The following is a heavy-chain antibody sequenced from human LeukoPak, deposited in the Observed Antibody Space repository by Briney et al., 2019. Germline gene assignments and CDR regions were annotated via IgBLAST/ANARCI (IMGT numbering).Heavy chain of an antibody. D-gene: IGHD6-25*01. V-gene: IGHV3-48*01. CDR2: IHSDTNTI. J-gene: IGHJ4*02. CDR3: ARVPYSSAWDS. CDR1: GFTFSSYS. Sequence: GGSLRLSCVASGFTFSSYSMTWVRQAPGKGLDWVSYIHSDTNTIYYADSVKGRFTISRDNAKNSLYLQMNSLRVDDTAVYYCARVPYSSAWDSWGQGTLVTVSS.